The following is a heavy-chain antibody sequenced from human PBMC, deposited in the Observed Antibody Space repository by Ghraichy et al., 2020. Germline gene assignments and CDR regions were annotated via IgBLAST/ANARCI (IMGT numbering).Heavy chain of an antibody. CDR3: ASDGKGCSGTSGYSDC. J-gene: IGHJ4*02. CDR2: ISYDGSNK. V-gene: IGHV3-30*04. Sequence: GESLNISCAASGFTFSSYALHWVRQAPGKGLEWVAFISYDGSNKYYPDSVKGRFTISRDNSKNTLYLQVNSLRAVDTAVYYCASDGKGCSGTSGYSDCWGQGALVTVSS. CDR1: GFTFSSYA. D-gene: IGHD2-2*02.